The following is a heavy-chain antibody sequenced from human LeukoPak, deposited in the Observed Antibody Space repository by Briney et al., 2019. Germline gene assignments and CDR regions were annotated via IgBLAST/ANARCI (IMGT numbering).Heavy chain of an antibody. V-gene: IGHV1-46*01. CDR3: ARDFLGAVGIIHY. CDR2: INPSGGST. D-gene: IGHD6-13*01. CDR1: GYTFTSYY. Sequence: GASVKVSCKASGYTFTSYYMHWVRQAPGQGLEWMGIINPSGGSTTYAQRFQGRVTMTRDTSTSTVYMELSSLSSEDTAVYYCARDFLGAVGIIHYWGQGTLVTASS. J-gene: IGHJ4*02.